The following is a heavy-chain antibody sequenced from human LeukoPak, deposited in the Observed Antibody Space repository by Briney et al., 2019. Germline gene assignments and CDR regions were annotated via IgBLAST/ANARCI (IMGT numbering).Heavy chain of an antibody. J-gene: IGHJ6*03. CDR3: ARVPTHGGSGSYYSGYYYYYMDV. V-gene: IGHV1-69*06. Sequence: SVKVSCKASGGTFISYAISWVRQAPGQGLAWMGGIIPIFCTANYAQKFQGRVTINADKSTSTAYMELSSLRSEDTAVYYCARVPTHGGSGSYYSGYYYYYMDVWDKGTTVTVSS. D-gene: IGHD3-10*01. CDR1: GGTFISYA. CDR2: IIPIFCTA.